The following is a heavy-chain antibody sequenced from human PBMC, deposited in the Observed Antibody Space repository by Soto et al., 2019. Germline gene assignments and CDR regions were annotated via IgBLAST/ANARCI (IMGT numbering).Heavy chain of an antibody. J-gene: IGHJ3*02. D-gene: IGHD3-22*01. CDR3: VKPRDSSGYYYVGNAFDI. Sequence: PGGSLRLSCSASGFTFSSYAMHWVRQAPGKGLEYVSAISCNGGSTYYADSVKGRFTISRDNSKNTLYLQMSSLRAEDTAVYYCVKPRDSSGYYYVGNAFDIWGQGTMVTVSS. V-gene: IGHV3-64D*06. CDR1: GFTFSSYA. CDR2: ISCNGGST.